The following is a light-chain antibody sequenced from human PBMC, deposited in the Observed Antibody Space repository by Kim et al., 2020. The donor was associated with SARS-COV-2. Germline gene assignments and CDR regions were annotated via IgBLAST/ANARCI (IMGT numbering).Light chain of an antibody. Sequence: VSPGQAASFTCHGHKLGDKYACWYQQKPGQSPVLVIYHDTKRPSGIPERFSGSNSGNTATLTISGTQAMDEADYYCQAWDTSTAYVFGTGTKVTVL. J-gene: IGLJ1*01. V-gene: IGLV3-1*01. CDR1: KLGDKY. CDR3: QAWDTSTAYV. CDR2: HDT.